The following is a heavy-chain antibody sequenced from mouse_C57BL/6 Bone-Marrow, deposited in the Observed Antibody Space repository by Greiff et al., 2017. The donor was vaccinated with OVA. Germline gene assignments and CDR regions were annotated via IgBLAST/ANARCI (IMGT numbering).Heavy chain of an antibody. Sequence: VKVVESGAELARPGASVKLSCKASGYTFTSYGISWVKQRTGQGLEWIGEIYPRSGNTYYNEKFKGKATLTADKSSSTAYMELRSLTSEDSAVYFCARGNYGNYFYAMDYWGQGTSVTVSS. CDR2: IYPRSGNT. D-gene: IGHD2-1*01. CDR3: ARGNYGNYFYAMDY. CDR1: GYTFTSYG. J-gene: IGHJ4*01. V-gene: IGHV1-81*01.